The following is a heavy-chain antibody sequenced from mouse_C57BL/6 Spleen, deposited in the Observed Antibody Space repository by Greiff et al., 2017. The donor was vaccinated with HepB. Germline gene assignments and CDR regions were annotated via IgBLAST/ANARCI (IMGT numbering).Heavy chain of an antibody. V-gene: IGHV5-6*01. J-gene: IGHJ2*01. D-gene: IGHD1-1*01. CDR2: ISSGGSYT. Sequence: EVMLVESGGDLVKPGGSLKLSCAASGFTFSSYGMSWVRQTPDKRLEWVATISSGGSYTYYPDSVKGRFTISRDNAKNTLYLQMSSLKSEDTAMYYCARHQGAITTVAYFDYWGQGTTLTVSS. CDR1: GFTFSSYG. CDR3: ARHQGAITTVAYFDY.